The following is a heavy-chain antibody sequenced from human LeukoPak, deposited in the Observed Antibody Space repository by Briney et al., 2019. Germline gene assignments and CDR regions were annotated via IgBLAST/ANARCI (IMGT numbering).Heavy chain of an antibody. CDR2: ISGSGGST. D-gene: IGHD6-19*01. CDR1: GFTFSTYA. J-gene: IGHJ4*02. CDR3: AKGLSSGPGRFDY. V-gene: IGHV3-23*01. Sequence: GGSLRLSCAASGFTFSTYAMSWVRQAPGKGLEWVSEISGSGGSTYYADSVKGRFTISRDNSKNTLSLQMNSLRAEDTAVYYCAKGLSSGPGRFDYWGQGTLVTVSS.